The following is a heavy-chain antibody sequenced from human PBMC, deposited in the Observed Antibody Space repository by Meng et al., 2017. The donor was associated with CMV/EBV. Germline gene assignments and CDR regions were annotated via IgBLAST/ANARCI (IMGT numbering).Heavy chain of an antibody. D-gene: IGHD1-26*01. Sequence: ELQLVGSGGGLSQPGGSLRLSCEDSGFTFSNYWMHWVRQVPGEGLVWVSRINEDGRITSYADSVKGRFTISRDNARNTLYLQMNSLRADDSAVYYCARDLSGSRDYWGRGTLVTVSS. CDR2: INEDGRIT. V-gene: IGHV3-74*01. CDR3: ARDLSGSRDY. CDR1: GFTFSNYW. J-gene: IGHJ4*02.